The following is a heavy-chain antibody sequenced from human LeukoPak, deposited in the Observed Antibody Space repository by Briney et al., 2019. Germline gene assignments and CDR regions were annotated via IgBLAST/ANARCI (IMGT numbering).Heavy chain of an antibody. J-gene: IGHJ4*02. Sequence: RSSETLSLPCTVSGGSISSSSYYWGWIRQPPGKGLEWIGSNYYSGSTYYNPSLKSRVTISVDTSKNQFSLILTSVTAADTGVYYCARQTGAGLFILPGGQGTLVTVSS. CDR1: GGSISSSSYY. CDR2: NYYSGST. D-gene: IGHD3-3*01. CDR3: ARQTGAGLFILP. V-gene: IGHV4-39*01.